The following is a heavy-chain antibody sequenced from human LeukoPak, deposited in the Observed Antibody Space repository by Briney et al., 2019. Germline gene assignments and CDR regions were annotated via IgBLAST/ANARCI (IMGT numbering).Heavy chain of an antibody. CDR3: AKDRYGSGWTMLEDY. J-gene: IGHJ4*02. CDR1: GFTVSRNY. V-gene: IGHV3-66*02. CDR2: IYNDGST. Sequence: SGGSLRLSCAASGFTVSRNYMSWVRQAPGKGLEWVSVIYNDGSTYYADSVKGRFTISRDNSKNTLYLQMNSLRAEDTAVYHCAKDRYGSGWTMLEDYWGQGTLVTVSS. D-gene: IGHD6-19*01.